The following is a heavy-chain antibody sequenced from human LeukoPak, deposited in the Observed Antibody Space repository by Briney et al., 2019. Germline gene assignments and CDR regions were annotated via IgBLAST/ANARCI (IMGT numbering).Heavy chain of an antibody. D-gene: IGHD6-19*01. V-gene: IGHV3-30*02. J-gene: IGHJ4*02. CDR1: GFTFSSYG. Sequence: GGSPRLSCAASGFTFSSYGMHWVRQAPGKGLEWVAFIRYDGSNKYYADSVKGRFTISRDNSKNTLYLQMNSPRAEDTAVYYCAKGVKTGYSSGRYVNPPEYYFDYWGQGTLVTVSS. CDR2: IRYDGSNK. CDR3: AKGVKTGYSSGRYVNPPEYYFDY.